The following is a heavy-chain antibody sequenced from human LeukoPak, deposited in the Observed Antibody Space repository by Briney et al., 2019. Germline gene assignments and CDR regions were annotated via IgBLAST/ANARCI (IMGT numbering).Heavy chain of an antibody. CDR1: NYSISNSLY. J-gene: IGHJ6*03. CDR2: IYRSGST. CDR3: ARGTYGYYMDV. D-gene: IGHD4-17*01. V-gene: IGHV4-38-2*02. Sequence: SETLSLTCSGSNYSISNSLYWGWLRHPPGEGLEWIGSIYRSGSTFYNPPLKSRVTISLDTSKNQFSLKLSSVTAADTAVYFCARGTYGYYMDVWGKGTTVTVSS.